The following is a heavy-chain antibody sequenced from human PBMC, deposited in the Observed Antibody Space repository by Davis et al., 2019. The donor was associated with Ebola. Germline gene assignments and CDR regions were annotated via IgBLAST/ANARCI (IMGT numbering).Heavy chain of an antibody. J-gene: IGHJ6*02. V-gene: IGHV4-59*01. CDR3: ARAVWGKGYYYGMDV. CDR2: IYYSGST. CDR1: GGSISSYY. D-gene: IGHD1-26*01. Sequence: SETLSLTCTVSGGSISSYYWSWSRQPQGKGLEWIGYIYYSGSTNYNPSLKSRVTISVDTSRNQFSLKLSSVTAADTAVYYCARAVWGKGYYYGMDVWGQGTTVTVSS.